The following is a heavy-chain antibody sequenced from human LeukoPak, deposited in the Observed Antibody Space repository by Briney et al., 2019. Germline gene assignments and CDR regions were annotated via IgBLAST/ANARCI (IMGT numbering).Heavy chain of an antibody. V-gene: IGHV1-2*02. CDR3: ARAPYSSGWYDY. D-gene: IGHD6-19*01. J-gene: IGHJ4*02. CDR2: INPNSGGT. Sequence: GASVKVSCKASGYTFTGYYMHWVRQAPGQGLEWMGWINPNSGGTNYAQKFQGRVTMTRDTSNSTAYMELSRLRSDDTAVYYCARAPYSSGWYDYWGQGTLVTVSS. CDR1: GYTFTGYY.